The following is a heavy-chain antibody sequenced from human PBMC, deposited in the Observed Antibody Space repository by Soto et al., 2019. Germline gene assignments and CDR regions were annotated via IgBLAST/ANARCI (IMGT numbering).Heavy chain of an antibody. V-gene: IGHV4-59*01. Sequence: TLSLTCTVSGGSISSYYWSWIRQPPGKGLEWIGYIYYSGSTNYNPSLKSRVTISVDTSKNQFSLKLSSVTAADTAVYYCARVSSRGNWYFDLWGRGTLVTVSS. CDR2: IYYSGST. J-gene: IGHJ2*01. D-gene: IGHD6-13*01. CDR3: ARVSSRGNWYFDL. CDR1: GGSISSYY.